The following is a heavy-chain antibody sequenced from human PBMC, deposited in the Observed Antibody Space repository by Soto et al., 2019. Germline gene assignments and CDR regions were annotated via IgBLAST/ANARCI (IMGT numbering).Heavy chain of an antibody. J-gene: IGHJ4*02. CDR1: GFAFSSYY. D-gene: IGHD4-17*01. CDR2: IKQDEREK. Sequence: EVKLVESGGGLVQPGGSLRLSCAASGFAFSSYYMSWVHQAPGKGLEWVANIKQDEREKYYLDSVKGRFTISRDDAKNSLFLQMNSLRVDDTAVYYCAREKRANGYFDYWGQGTLVTVSS. CDR3: AREKRANGYFDY. V-gene: IGHV3-7*01.